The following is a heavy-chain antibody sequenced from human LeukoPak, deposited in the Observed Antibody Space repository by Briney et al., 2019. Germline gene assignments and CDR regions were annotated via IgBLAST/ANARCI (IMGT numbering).Heavy chain of an antibody. CDR3: IPITAATTLPGGH. Sequence: GGSLRLSCAASGFTFSDSSMHWVRQASEKGLEWVGRIRSKASKYATAYAASVKGRFTISRDDSKDTAYPQMNSLKTEDTAVYYCIPITAATTLPGGHWGQGTLVTVSS. CDR2: IRSKASKYAT. D-gene: IGHD6-13*01. V-gene: IGHV3-73*01. CDR1: GFTFSDSS. J-gene: IGHJ4*02.